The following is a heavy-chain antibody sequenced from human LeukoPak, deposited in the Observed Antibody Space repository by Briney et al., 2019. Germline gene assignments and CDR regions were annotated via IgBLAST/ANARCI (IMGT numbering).Heavy chain of an antibody. CDR2: ISDSGANT. J-gene: IGHJ4*02. V-gene: IGHV3-23*01. D-gene: IGHD5/OR15-5a*01. CDR3: AKDVSTILFDY. Sequence: PGGSLRLSCEASGFTFSNTAMSWVRQAPDKGLEWVSTISDSGANTHYADSVKGRFTISRDNSKNTLYLQMNSLRAEDTALYYCAKDVSTILFDYWGQATLVTVSS. CDR1: GFTFSNTA.